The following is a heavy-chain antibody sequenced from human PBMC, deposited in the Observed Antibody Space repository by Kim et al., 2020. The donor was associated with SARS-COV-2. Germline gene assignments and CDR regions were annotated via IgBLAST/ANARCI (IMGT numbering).Heavy chain of an antibody. CDR3: VKAISTPTKMAFDY. D-gene: IGHD2-8*01. J-gene: IGHJ4*02. Sequence: ADAVRGRFTISSDNSKNTLYLQMNSLRVEDTAVYYCVKAISTPTKMAFDYWGQGTLVTVSS. V-gene: IGHV3-23*01.